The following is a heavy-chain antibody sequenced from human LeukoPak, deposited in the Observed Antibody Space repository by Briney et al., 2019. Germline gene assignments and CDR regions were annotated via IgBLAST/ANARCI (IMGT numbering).Heavy chain of an antibody. D-gene: IGHD2-2*01. Sequence: PSETLSLTCTVSGGSISSYYWSWIRQPPGKGLEWIGYIYYSGSTNYNPSLKGRVTISVDTSKNQFSLKLSSVTAADTAVYYCARDHRSSLPDYWGQGTLVTVSS. CDR3: ARDHRSSLPDY. CDR1: GGSISSYY. J-gene: IGHJ4*02. V-gene: IGHV4-59*01. CDR2: IYYSGST.